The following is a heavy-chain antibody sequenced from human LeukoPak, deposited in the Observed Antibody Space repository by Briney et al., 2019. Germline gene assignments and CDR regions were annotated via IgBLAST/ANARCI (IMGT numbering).Heavy chain of an antibody. CDR1: GFTFSSYA. V-gene: IGHV3-23*01. J-gene: IGHJ4*02. Sequence: PGGSLRLSCAASGFTFSSYAMSWVRQAPGKGLEWVSAISGSGGSTYYADSVKGRFTISRDNSKNTLYLQMNSLRAEDTAVYYCAKDFSFAMEALWSFVDYWGQGTLVTVSS. CDR3: AKDFSFAMEALWSFVDY. D-gene: IGHD5-18*01. CDR2: ISGSGGST.